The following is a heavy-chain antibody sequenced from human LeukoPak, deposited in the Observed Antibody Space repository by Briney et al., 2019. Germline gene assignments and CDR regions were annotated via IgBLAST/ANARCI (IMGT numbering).Heavy chain of an antibody. CDR3: ARASRSGSPPQ. D-gene: IGHD2-15*01. J-gene: IGHJ4*02. Sequence: GGSLRLSCAASGFTFSNFSMNWVRQAPGKGLEWVSYISSTSSAIYYADSVKGRFTISRDNAKNSLYLQMNSLRAEDTAVYYCARASRSGSPPQWGQGTLVTVSS. CDR2: ISSTSSAI. V-gene: IGHV3-48*01. CDR1: GFTFSNFS.